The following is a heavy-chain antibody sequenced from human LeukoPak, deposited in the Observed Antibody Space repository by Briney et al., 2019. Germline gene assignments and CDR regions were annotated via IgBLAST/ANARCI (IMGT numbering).Heavy chain of an antibody. J-gene: IGHJ6*03. CDR3: ARAVAGKYYYYYMDV. V-gene: IGHV3-11*04. CDR1: GFTFSDYY. Sequence: GSLRLSCAASGFTFSDYYMRWIRQAPGKGLEWVSYISSSGSTIYYADSVKGRFTISRDNAKNSLYLQMNSLRAEDTAVYYCARAVAGKYYYYYMDVWGKGTTVTVSS. CDR2: ISSSGSTI. D-gene: IGHD6-19*01.